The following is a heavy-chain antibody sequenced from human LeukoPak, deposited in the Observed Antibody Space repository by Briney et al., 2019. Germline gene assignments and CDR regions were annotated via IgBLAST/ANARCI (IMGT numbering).Heavy chain of an antibody. CDR3: ARVFAAMGYYYMDV. CDR1: GGSISSGDYY. Sequence: SETLSLTCTVSGGSISSGDYYWSWIRQPPGKGLEWIGYIYYSGSTYYNPSLKSRVTISVDTSKNQFSLKLSSVTAADTAVYYCARVFAAMGYYYMDVWGKGITVTVSS. V-gene: IGHV4-30-4*08. J-gene: IGHJ6*03. CDR2: IYYSGST. D-gene: IGHD5-18*01.